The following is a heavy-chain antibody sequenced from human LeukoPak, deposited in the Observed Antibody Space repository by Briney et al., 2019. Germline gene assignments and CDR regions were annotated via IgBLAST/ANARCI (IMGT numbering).Heavy chain of an antibody. Sequence: RPGGSLRLSCAASGFTFDDYAMHWVRQAPGKGLEWVSGISWNSGSIGYADSVKGRFTISRDNAKNSLYLQMNSLRAEDTALYYCAKDIDPELGMFGYWGQGTLVTVSS. CDR3: AKDIDPELGMFGY. CDR2: ISWNSGSI. V-gene: IGHV3-9*01. D-gene: IGHD7-27*01. J-gene: IGHJ4*02. CDR1: GFTFDDYA.